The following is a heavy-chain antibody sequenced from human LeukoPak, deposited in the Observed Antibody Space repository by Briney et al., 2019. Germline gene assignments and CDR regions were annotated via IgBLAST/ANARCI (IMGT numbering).Heavy chain of an antibody. CDR3: ARGPSKTTVTTSSSYYWYFDL. CDR1: GFTFSTYS. J-gene: IGHJ2*01. V-gene: IGHV4-34*01. D-gene: IGHD4-17*01. CDR2: INHSGST. Sequence: GSLRLSCAASGFTFSTYSMSWVRQAPGKGLEWIGVINHSGSTNYNPSLKSRVTISVDTSKNQFSLKLSSVTAADTAVYYCARGPSKTTVTTSSSYYWYFDLWGRGTLVTVSS.